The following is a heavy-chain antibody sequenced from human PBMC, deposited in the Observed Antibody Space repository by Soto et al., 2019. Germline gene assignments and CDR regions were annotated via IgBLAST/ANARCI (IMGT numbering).Heavy chain of an antibody. V-gene: IGHV1-46*01. D-gene: IGHD3-16*02. CDR3: ARDSEITFGGVIDLGAFDI. Sequence: ASVKVSCKASGYTFTSYYMHWVRQAPGQGLEWMGIINPSGGSTSYAQKFQGRVTMTRDTSTSTVYMELSSLRSEDTAVYYCARDSEITFGGVIDLGAFDIWGQGTMVTVSS. CDR1: GYTFTSYY. J-gene: IGHJ3*02. CDR2: INPSGGST.